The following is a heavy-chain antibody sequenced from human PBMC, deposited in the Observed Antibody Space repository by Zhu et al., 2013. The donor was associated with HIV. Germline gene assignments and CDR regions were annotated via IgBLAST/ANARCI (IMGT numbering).Heavy chain of an antibody. D-gene: IGHD1-26*01. CDR2: ISAYNGNT. CDR1: GYTFTNYG. V-gene: IGHV1-18*01. Sequence: QVQLVQSGAEVKKPGASVKVSCKASGYTFTNYGISWVRQAPGQGLEWMGWISAYNGNTNYAQKFQGRVTMTTDTSTSTAYMELRSLRSEDTAMYYCARDRFGVGSTTLFDFWGQGTLVTVSS. CDR3: ARDRFGVGSTTLFDF. J-gene: IGHJ4*02.